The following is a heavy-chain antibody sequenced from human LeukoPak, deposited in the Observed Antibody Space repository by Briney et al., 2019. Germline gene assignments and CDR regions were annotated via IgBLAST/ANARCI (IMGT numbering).Heavy chain of an antibody. Sequence: PGGSLRLSCAASGFTFSSYSMNWVRQAPGKGLEWVSSISSSSSYIYYADSVKGRFTISRENGKNSLYLQMNSLRAEDTAVYYCARGNSSGYYYVYWGQGTLVTVSS. V-gene: IGHV3-21*01. CDR2: ISSSSSYI. CDR3: ARGNSSGYYYVY. CDR1: GFTFSSYS. J-gene: IGHJ4*02. D-gene: IGHD3-22*01.